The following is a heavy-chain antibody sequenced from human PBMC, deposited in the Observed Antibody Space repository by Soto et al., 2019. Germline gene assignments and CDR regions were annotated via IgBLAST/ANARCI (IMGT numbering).Heavy chain of an antibody. CDR2: IYYSGST. CDR3: ARVGGSSGWYVDYFVY. CDR1: AGVIRSAVGY. D-gene: IGHD6-19*01. Sequence: PSETVALTCSLSAGVIRSAVGYWGWVREPPAKGLEWIGYIYYSGSTYYNPSLKSRVIISVDASRNQCSLKLSSVTAADTAVYYCARVGGSSGWYVDYFVYCGQESLVTVSS. J-gene: IGHJ4*02. V-gene: IGHV4-30-4*02.